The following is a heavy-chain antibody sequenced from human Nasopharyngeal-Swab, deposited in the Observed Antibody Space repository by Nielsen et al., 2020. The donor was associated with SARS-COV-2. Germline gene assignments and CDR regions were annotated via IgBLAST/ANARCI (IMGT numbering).Heavy chain of an antibody. CDR1: GFTFRSYW. CDR3: GRDLGGYGGS. D-gene: IGHD5-12*01. J-gene: IGHJ5*02. V-gene: IGHV3-74*01. Sequence: GESPKISCAASGFTFRSYWMHWVRQVPGEGLVWVSRIDTDGSVTNYADSVQGRFTISRDNAKNSLYLQMNSLRAEDTAIYYCGRDLGGYGGSWGQGALVIVSS. CDR2: IDTDGSVT.